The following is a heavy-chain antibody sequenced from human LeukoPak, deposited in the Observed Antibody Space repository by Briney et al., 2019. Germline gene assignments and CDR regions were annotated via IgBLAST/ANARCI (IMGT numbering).Heavy chain of an antibody. CDR3: ARDHYDILTGYYNGYYYYGMDV. D-gene: IGHD3-9*01. CDR1: GYTFTSYG. CDR2: ISAYNGNT. V-gene: IGHV1-18*01. Sequence: ASVKVSCKASGYTFTSYGISWVRQAPGQGLEWMGWISAYNGNTNYAQKLQGRVTMTTDTSTSTAYMELRSLRSDDTAVYYCARDHYDILTGYYNGYYYYGMDVWGQGTTVTVSS. J-gene: IGHJ6*02.